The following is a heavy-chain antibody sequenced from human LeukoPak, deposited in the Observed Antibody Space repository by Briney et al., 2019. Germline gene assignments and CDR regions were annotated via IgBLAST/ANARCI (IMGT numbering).Heavy chain of an antibody. Sequence: GGSLRLSCAASGFTFSSYEMNWVRQAPGKGLEWVAVISYDGSNKYYADSVKGRFTISRDNSKNTLYLQMNSLRAEDTAVYYCAKESSGDGLDYWGQGTLVTVSS. V-gene: IGHV3-30*18. CDR1: GFTFSSYE. CDR3: AKESSGDGLDY. CDR2: ISYDGSNK. D-gene: IGHD4-17*01. J-gene: IGHJ4*02.